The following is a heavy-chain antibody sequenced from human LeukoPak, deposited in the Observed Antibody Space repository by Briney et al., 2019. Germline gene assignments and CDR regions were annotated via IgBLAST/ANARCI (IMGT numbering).Heavy chain of an antibody. CDR2: INPNSGGT. D-gene: IGHD7-27*01. CDR3: ARDLPSTSNWELDY. V-gene: IGHV1-2*06. CDR1: GYTFTGYY. J-gene: IGHJ4*02. Sequence: ASVKVSRKASGYTFTGYYMHWVRQAPGQGLKWMGRINPNSGGTDYAQNFQGRVTMTRDTSISTAYMELSRLRSDDTAVYYCARDLPSTSNWELDYWGQGILVTVSS.